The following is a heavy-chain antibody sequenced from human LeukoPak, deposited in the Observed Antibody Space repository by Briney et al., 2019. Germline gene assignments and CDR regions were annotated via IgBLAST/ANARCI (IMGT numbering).Heavy chain of an antibody. Sequence: GGSLRLSCAASGFTFSSYGMHWVRQAPGKGLEWVAVISYDGSNKYYADSVKGRFTISRDNSKNTLYLQMNSLRAEDTAVYYCVKRTVNYPFDFWGQGTLLTVSS. J-gene: IGHJ4*02. V-gene: IGHV3-30*18. CDR3: VKRTVNYPFDF. CDR1: GFTFSSYG. CDR2: ISYDGSNK. D-gene: IGHD1-7*01.